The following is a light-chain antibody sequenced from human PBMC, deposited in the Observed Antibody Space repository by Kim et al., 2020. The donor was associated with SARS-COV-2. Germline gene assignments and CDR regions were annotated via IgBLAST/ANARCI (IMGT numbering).Light chain of an antibody. CDR2: WAS. Sequence: RATISCKSSQSLLDGSNNKNYLVWYQQKPGQPPKLLIYWASTRESGVPDRFSGSGSGTDFTLTISSLQAEDVADYYCQQYYSNPATFGQGTKLEIK. CDR3: QQYYSNPAT. J-gene: IGKJ2*01. V-gene: IGKV4-1*01. CDR1: QSLLDGSNNKNY.